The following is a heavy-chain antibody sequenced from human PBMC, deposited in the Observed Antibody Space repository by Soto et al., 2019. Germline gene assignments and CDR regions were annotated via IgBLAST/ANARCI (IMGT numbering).Heavy chain of an antibody. D-gene: IGHD4-17*01. CDR3: ARDPYGDYVAEYFQH. J-gene: IGHJ1*01. Sequence: SETLSLTCTVSGGSISSSSYYWGWIRQPPGKGLEWIGSIYYSGSTYYNPSLKSRVTISVDTSKNQFSLKLSSVTAADTAVYYCARDPYGDYVAEYFQHWGQGTLVTVSS. CDR2: IYYSGST. V-gene: IGHV4-39*02. CDR1: GGSISSSSYY.